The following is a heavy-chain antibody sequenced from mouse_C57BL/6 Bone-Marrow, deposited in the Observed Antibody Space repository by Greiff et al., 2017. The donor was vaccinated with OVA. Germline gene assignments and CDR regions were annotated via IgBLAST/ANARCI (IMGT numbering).Heavy chain of an antibody. CDR3: ARDYYGSRWYFDV. Sequence: VQLQQSGPELVKPGASVKISCKASGYAFSSSWLNWVKQRPGKGLEWIGRIYPGDGDTNYNGKFKGKATLTADKSSSTAYMQLSSLTSEDSAVYFCARDYYGSRWYFDVWGTGTTVTVSS. CDR2: IYPGDGDT. V-gene: IGHV1-82*01. CDR1: GYAFSSSW. D-gene: IGHD1-1*01. J-gene: IGHJ1*03.